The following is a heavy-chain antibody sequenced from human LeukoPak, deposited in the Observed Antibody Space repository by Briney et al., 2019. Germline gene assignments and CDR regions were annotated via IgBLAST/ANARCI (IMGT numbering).Heavy chain of an antibody. D-gene: IGHD6-6*01. Sequence: ASVKVSCKVSGYTLTELSMHWVRQAPGKGLEWMGGFDPGDGETIYAQKFQGRVTMTEDTSTDTAYMELSSLRSEDTAVYYCATGSGSSTGNWFDPWGQGTLVTVSS. CDR3: ATGSGSSTGNWFDP. CDR2: FDPGDGET. V-gene: IGHV1-24*01. J-gene: IGHJ5*02. CDR1: GYTLTELS.